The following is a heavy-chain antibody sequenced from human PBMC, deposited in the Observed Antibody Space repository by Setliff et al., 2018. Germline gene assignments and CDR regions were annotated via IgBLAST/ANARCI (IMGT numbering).Heavy chain of an antibody. V-gene: IGHV3-48*01. CDR3: ARDHFAGSTIYYYGMDV. J-gene: IGHJ6*02. CDR1: GYTSSSYA. Sequence: GGSLRLSCAASGYTSSSYAMTWVRQAPGKGLEWVSIISASGDTTYYAESVKGRFTISRDDAKNSLYLQMNSLRAEDTAVYYCARDHFAGSTIYYYGMDVWGQGTTVTVSS. CDR2: ISASGDTT. D-gene: IGHD1-7*01.